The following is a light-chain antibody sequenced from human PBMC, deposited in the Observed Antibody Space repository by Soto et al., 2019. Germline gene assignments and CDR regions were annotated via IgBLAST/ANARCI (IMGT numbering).Light chain of an antibody. CDR2: GVS. CDR1: SSDIGSYNF. J-gene: IGLJ2*01. Sequence: QSVLTQPASVSGSPGQSITISCTGTSSDIGSYNFVSWYQHHPGKAPKLMIYGVSERPSGVSNRFSGSKSGKTASLTISGLQAEDEAEYYCCSYVGTEVVFGGGTKLTV. CDR3: CSYVGTEVV. V-gene: IGLV2-23*02.